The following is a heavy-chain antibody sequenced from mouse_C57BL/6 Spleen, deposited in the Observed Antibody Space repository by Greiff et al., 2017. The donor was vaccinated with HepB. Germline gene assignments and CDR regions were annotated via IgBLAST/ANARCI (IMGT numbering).Heavy chain of an antibody. D-gene: IGHD2-5*01. V-gene: IGHV1-19*01. CDR2: INPYNGGT. CDR3: ARDPYSNSAMDY. CDR1: GYTFTDYY. Sequence: EVQLVESGPVLVKPGASVKMSCKASGYTFTDYYMNWVKQSHGKSLEWIGVINPYNGGTSYNQKFKGKATLTVDKSSSTAYMELNSLTSEDSAVYYCARDPYSNSAMDYWGQGTSVTVSS. J-gene: IGHJ4*01.